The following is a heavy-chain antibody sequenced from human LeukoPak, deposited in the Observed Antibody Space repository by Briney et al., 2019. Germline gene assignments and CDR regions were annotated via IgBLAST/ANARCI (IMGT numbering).Heavy chain of an antibody. CDR1: GGSFSGYY. Sequence: PSETLSLTRAVYGGSFSGYYWSWIRQPPGKGLEWIGEINHSGSTNYNPSLKSRVTISVDTSKNQFSLKLSSVTAADTAVYYCARGRGPYYGSGSAIDYWGQGTLVTVSS. D-gene: IGHD3-10*01. CDR3: ARGRGPYYGSGSAIDY. V-gene: IGHV4-34*01. CDR2: INHSGST. J-gene: IGHJ4*02.